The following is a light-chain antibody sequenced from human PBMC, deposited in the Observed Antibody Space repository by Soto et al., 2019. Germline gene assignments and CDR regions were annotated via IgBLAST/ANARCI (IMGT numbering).Light chain of an antibody. V-gene: IGLV2-23*02. J-gene: IGLJ3*02. CDR3: CSYAGSSTFWV. CDR2: EVS. Sequence: QAVVTQPASVSGSPGQSITISCTGTSSDVGSYNLVSWYQQHPGKAPKLMIYEVSKWPSGVSNRFSGSKSGNTASLTISGLQAEDEADYYCCSYAGSSTFWVFGGGTKLTVL. CDR1: SSDVGSYNL.